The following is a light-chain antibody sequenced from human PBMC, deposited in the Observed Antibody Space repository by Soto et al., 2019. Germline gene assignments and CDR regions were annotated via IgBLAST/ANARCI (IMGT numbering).Light chain of an antibody. CDR3: QQYHSYWT. CDR2: DAS. J-gene: IGKJ1*01. V-gene: IGKV1-5*01. CDR1: QNIRSR. Sequence: DFQMTQSTSTLSASVGDRVTITCQASQNIRSRLAWFQQKPGKAPKLLIYDASSLESGVPQRFSGSGSGTEFTLTISSLQTDDFSTVYCQQYHSYWTFGQGTKVE.